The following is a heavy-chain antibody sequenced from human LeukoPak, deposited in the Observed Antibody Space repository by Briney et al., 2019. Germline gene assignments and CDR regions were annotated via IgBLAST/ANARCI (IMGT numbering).Heavy chain of an antibody. D-gene: IGHD1-26*01. J-gene: IGHJ4*02. Sequence: GGSLRLSCVASGFSFNNFGMSWVRQAPGRGLEWVSSISGTGGSTHYADSVKGRFTISRDNSKNTLYLQMNSLKTEDTAVYYCTRHYNGGSSRPYFDYWGQGTLVTVSS. CDR3: TRHYNGGSSRPYFDY. V-gene: IGHV3-23*01. CDR1: GFSFNNFG. CDR2: ISGTGGST.